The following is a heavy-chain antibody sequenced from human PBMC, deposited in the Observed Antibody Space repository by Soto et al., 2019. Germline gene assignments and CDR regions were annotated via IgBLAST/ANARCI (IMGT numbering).Heavy chain of an antibody. V-gene: IGHV3-30*18. D-gene: IGHD1-26*01. CDR1: GFTYSSYG. CDR3: AKEVGY. J-gene: IGHJ4*02. Sequence: QVQLVESGGGVVQPGRSLRLSCAASGFTYSSYGMHWVRQAPGKGLEWVAVISYDGSNKYYADSVKGRFTISRDNSKNTLXLQMXSLRAEDTAVYXCAKEVGYWGQGTLVTVSS. CDR2: ISYDGSNK.